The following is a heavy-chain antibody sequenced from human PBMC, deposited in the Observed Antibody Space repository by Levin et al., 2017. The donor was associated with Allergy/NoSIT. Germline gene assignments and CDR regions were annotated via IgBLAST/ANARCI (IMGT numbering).Heavy chain of an antibody. D-gene: IGHD6-19*01. J-gene: IGHJ4*02. CDR1: GFSLSTSGVG. CDR2: IYWDDDK. V-gene: IGHV2-5*02. CDR3: AHRRGIVAGTADYFDY. Sequence: SGPTLVKPTQTLTLTCTFSGFSLSTSGVGVGWIRQPPGKALEWLALIYWDDDKRYSPSLKSRLTITKDTSKNQVVLTMTNMDPVDTATYYCAHRRGIVAGTADYFDYWGQGTLVTVSS.